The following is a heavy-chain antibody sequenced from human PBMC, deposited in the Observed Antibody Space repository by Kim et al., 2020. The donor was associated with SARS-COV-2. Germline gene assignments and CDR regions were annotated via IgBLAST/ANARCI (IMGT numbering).Heavy chain of an antibody. CDR3: AKTSGGNF. CDR1: GLTFSSYA. V-gene: IGHV3-23*01. Sequence: GGSLRLSCAVSGLTFSSYAMSWVRQAPGKGLEWVSGIANSGSATYYADSVKGRFTISRDNSKNTLYLQMNSLRAEDTAVYYCAKTSGGNFWGLGTLVTVS. CDR2: IANSGSAT. D-gene: IGHD3-16*01. J-gene: IGHJ4*02.